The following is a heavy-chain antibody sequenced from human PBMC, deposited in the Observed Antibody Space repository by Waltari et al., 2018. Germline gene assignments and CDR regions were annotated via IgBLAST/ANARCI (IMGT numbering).Heavy chain of an antibody. J-gene: IGHJ4*02. CDR1: GFTFSSYG. V-gene: IGHV3-30*02. Sequence: QVQLVESGGGVVQPGGSLSLPCAASGFTFSSYGMHCVRQAPGKGLEWVAFIRYDGSNKYYADSVKGRFTISRDNSKNTLYLQMNSLRAEDTAVYYCARPYYYDSSGYAYWGQGTLVTVSS. D-gene: IGHD3-22*01. CDR3: ARPYYYDSSGYAY. CDR2: IRYDGSNK.